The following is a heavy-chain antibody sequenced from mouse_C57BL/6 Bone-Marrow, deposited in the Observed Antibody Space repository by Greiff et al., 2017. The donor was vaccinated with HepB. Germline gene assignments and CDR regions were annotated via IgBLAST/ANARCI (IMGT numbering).Heavy chain of an antibody. CDR2: INYDGSST. Sequence: EVKLVESEGGLVQPGSSMKLSCTASGFTFSDYYMPWVRQVPEKGLEWVANINYDGSSTYYLDSLKSRFIISRDNAKNILYLQMSSLKSEDTATYYCARGHDGYLMDYWGQGTSVTVSS. CDR3: ARGHDGYLMDY. CDR1: GFTFSDYY. V-gene: IGHV5-16*01. D-gene: IGHD2-3*01. J-gene: IGHJ4*01.